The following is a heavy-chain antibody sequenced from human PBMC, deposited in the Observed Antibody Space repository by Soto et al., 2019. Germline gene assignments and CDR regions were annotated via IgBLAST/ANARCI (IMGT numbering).Heavy chain of an antibody. Sequence: EVQLVESGGGLVQPGGSLRLSCAASGFSFSSYSLTWVRQAPGKGLECVSYIGSTSKNTIYYADSVKGRFTISRDNAQNSLYLQMNSLRDEDTAVYYCARGYASGIYYDWGQGTLVTVSS. CDR2: IGSTSKNTI. CDR1: GFSFSSYS. V-gene: IGHV3-48*02. CDR3: ARGYASGIYYD. D-gene: IGHD3-10*01. J-gene: IGHJ4*02.